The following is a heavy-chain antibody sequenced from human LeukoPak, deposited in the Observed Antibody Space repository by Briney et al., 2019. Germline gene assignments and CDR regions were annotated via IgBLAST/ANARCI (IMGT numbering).Heavy chain of an antibody. CDR1: GYTFTSYG. Sequence: GASVKVSCKASGYTFTSYGISWVRQAPGQGLEWMGGISPIFGTANYAQKFQGRVTITTDESTSTAYMELSSLRSEDTAVYYCARGPELERFDYWGQGTLVTVSS. D-gene: IGHD1-1*01. V-gene: IGHV1-69*05. CDR2: ISPIFGTA. J-gene: IGHJ4*02. CDR3: ARGPELERFDY.